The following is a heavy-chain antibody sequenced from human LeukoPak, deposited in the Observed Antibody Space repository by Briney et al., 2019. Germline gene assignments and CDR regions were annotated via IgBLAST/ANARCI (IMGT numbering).Heavy chain of an antibody. D-gene: IGHD4-11*01. CDR1: GFTFSDYY. Sequence: PGGSLRLSCAASGFTFSDYYMSWIRQAPGKGLEWVSYISSSGSTIYYADSVKGRFTISRDNAKNTLYLQMNSLRAEDTAVYYCARTLQYRSYYYGMDVWGQGTTVTVSS. J-gene: IGHJ6*02. CDR2: ISSSGSTI. CDR3: ARTLQYRSYYYGMDV. V-gene: IGHV3-11*04.